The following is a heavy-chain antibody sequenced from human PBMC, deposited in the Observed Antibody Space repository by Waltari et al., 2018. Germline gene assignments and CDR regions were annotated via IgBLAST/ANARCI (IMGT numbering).Heavy chain of an antibody. Sequence: QVQLQESGPGLVKPSQTLSLTCTVSGGSISSGDYSWSWIRPPPGKGLEGIGYIYYSGRTYYKPSLKSRVTRSVDTSKDQFYLKLSSVTAADTAVYYCARHMIVVAHGAFDIWGQGTMVTVSS. CDR1: GGSISSGDYS. CDR2: IYYSGRT. CDR3: ARHMIVVAHGAFDI. V-gene: IGHV4-30-4*08. D-gene: IGHD3-22*01. J-gene: IGHJ3*02.